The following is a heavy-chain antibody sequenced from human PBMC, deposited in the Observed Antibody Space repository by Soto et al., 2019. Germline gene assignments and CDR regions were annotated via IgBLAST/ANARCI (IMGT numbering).Heavy chain of an antibody. Sequence: GGSLRLSCAASGFTFTSYWMSWVRQAPGKGLEWVANIKKDGGDESYVDSVKGRFTISRDNAKNSVYLQMNSLRAEDTAVYYCAGVPHYYYYYMDVWAQGPRSPSP. J-gene: IGHJ6*03. CDR3: AGVPHYYYYYMDV. CDR2: IKKDGGDE. CDR1: GFTFTSYW. V-gene: IGHV3-7*01.